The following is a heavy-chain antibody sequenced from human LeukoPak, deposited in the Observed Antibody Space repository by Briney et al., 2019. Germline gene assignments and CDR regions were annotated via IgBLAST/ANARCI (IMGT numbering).Heavy chain of an antibody. J-gene: IGHJ6*02. CDR3: ARGLVVPALIRVYYYGMDV. V-gene: IGHV4-59*01. CDR2: IYYSGST. CDR1: GGSISSYY. D-gene: IGHD2-2*01. Sequence: SETLSLTCTVSGGSISSYYWSWIRQPPGKGLEWIGYIYYSGSTNYNPSLKSRVTISVDTSKNQFSLKLGSVTAADTAVYYCARGLVVPALIRVYYYGMDVWGQGTTVTVSS.